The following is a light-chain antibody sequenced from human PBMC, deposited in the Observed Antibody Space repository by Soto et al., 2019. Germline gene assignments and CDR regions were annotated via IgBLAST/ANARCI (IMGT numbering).Light chain of an antibody. CDR2: RAS. J-gene: IGKJ1*01. CDR3: LQYHNLWA. CDR1: QNIYNN. V-gene: IGKV3-15*01. Sequence: EIVMTQSPATLSVSPGEIATLYFSASQNIYNNIAFYQHRPGQAPRLLIYRASTRATGVPARFSGSGFETEYTLTISSLQSEDFAIYSCLQYHNLWAFGQGTKVDIK.